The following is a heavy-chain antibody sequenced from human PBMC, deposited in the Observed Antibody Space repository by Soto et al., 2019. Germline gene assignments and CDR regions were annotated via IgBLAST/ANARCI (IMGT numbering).Heavy chain of an antibody. V-gene: IGHV3-72*01. Sequence: EVQLVESGGGLVQPGGSLRLSCAASGLIFSDYHMDWVRQAPGKGLEWVGRIRRKANSYTTEYAASVKGRFTISRDDSKNSLYLQMNSLKSEDTAVYYCAMLGGWSGGSSGMDVWGQGTTDTVSS. CDR3: AMLGGWSGGSSGMDV. CDR1: GLIFSDYH. CDR2: IRRKANSYTT. J-gene: IGHJ6*02. D-gene: IGHD6-19*01.